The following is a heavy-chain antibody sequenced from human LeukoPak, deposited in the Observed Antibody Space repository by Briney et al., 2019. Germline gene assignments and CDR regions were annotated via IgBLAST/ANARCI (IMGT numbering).Heavy chain of an antibody. J-gene: IGHJ3*02. CDR1: GGSISSYY. D-gene: IGHD7-27*01. CDR3: ARESWGAFDI. V-gene: IGHV4-59*01. Sequence: SSETLSLTCTVSGGSISSYYWSWIRQPPGKGLEWIGYIYYSGSTNYSPSLESRVTISVDTSKNQFSLKLSSVTAADTAVYYCARESWGAFDIWGQGTMVTVSS. CDR2: IYYSGST.